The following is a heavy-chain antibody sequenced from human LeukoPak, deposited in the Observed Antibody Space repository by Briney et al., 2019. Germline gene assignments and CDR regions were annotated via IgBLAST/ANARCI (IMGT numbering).Heavy chain of an antibody. CDR1: GYSISSGYY. J-gene: IGHJ5*02. CDR2: IYHSGST. CDR3: AGIFDFWSGNYEGGDWFDP. D-gene: IGHD3-3*01. Sequence: SETLSLTCTVAGYSISSGYYWGWNRQPPGKGLEWIGSIYHSGSTYYNPSLKRRATISVDTSKNQFSLKPSSVTAAATAVYYGAGIFDFWSGNYEGGDWFDPWGQGTLVTVSS. V-gene: IGHV4-38-2*02.